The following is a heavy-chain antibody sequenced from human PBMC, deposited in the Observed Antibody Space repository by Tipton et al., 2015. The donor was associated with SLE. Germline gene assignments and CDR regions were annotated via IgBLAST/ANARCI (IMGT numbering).Heavy chain of an antibody. D-gene: IGHD6-19*01. CDR2: IYYSGTT. CDR3: DCIAVAGTY. Sequence: TLSLTCTVSGGSISSSSYYWGWIRQPPGKGLEWIGSIYYSGTTYYNPSLKSRVTISVDTSKNQFSLKLSSVTAAGTAVYYCDCIAVAGTYWGQGTLVTVSS. CDR1: GGSISSSSYY. J-gene: IGHJ4*02. V-gene: IGHV4-39*01.